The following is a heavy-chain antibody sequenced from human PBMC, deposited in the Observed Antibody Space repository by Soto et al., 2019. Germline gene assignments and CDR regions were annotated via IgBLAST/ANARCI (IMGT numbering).Heavy chain of an antibody. J-gene: IGHJ6*02. Sequence: QVRLKESGPGLVKPSGTLSLTCAVSGGSVESSSCWSWVRQAPGKGLEWIGEIYHSGTFNYNPSLASRVSVSVDKSTNQLSLNLNSVTAADTAVYYCVRSVPAATWAYNGMDVWGQGTTVTVPS. CDR2: IYHSGTF. V-gene: IGHV4-4*02. CDR3: VRSVPAATWAYNGMDV. CDR1: GGSVESSSC. D-gene: IGHD2-15*01.